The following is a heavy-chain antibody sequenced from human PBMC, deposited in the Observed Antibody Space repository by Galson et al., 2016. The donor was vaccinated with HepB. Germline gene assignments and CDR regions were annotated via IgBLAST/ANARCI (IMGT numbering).Heavy chain of an antibody. Sequence: LSLTCTVSGASISGYYLSWIRQPPGKGLEWIGYIYYSERTNYNHSLKSRVTIPVDTSKNQFSLKLSSVTAADTAVYYCARDDSGGWYGFHYGMDVSGQGTTVTVSS. D-gene: IGHD6-19*01. CDR2: IYYSERT. CDR1: GASISGYY. J-gene: IGHJ6*02. V-gene: IGHV4-59*01. CDR3: ARDDSGGWYGFHYGMDV.